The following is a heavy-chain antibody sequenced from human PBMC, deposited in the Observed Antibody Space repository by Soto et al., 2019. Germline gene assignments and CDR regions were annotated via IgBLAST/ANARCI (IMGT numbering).Heavy chain of an antibody. CDR1: GFIFSRYY. V-gene: IGHV3-74*01. D-gene: IGHD2-2*01. Sequence: EVQLVESGGGLAQPGGSLRLSCAASGFIFSRYYMHWVRQAPGKGLVWVSRINSDASSTDYADSVRGRFTISRDNAKNTLYLQMNSLRADDTAVYYCARDCGGTCSRAFDPWGQGTLVTVSS. J-gene: IGHJ5*02. CDR3: ARDCGGTCSRAFDP. CDR2: INSDASST.